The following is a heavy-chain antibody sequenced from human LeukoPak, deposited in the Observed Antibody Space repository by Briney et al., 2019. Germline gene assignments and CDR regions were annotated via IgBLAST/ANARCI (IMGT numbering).Heavy chain of an antibody. J-gene: IGHJ4*02. CDR3: ASEYYDFWSGYFDY. CDR2: INHSGST. D-gene: IGHD3-3*01. CDR1: GGSFSGYY. V-gene: IGHV4-34*01. Sequence: SETLSLTCAVYGGSFSGYYWSWIRQPPGKGLEWIGEINHSGSTNYKPSLKNRVTISVATSKTQFSLKLSSVTAADTAVYYCASEYYDFWSGYFDYWGQGTLVSVSS.